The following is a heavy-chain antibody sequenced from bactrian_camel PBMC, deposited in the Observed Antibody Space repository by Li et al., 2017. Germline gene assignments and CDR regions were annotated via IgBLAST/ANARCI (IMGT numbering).Heavy chain of an antibody. CDR3: AASRLYWGHDY. V-gene: IGHV3S40*01. CDR1: GFTFSSYD. J-gene: IGHJ4*01. CDR2: VASGGSST. Sequence: VQLVESGGGLVQPGGSLRLSCAASGFTFSSYDMSWVRQAPGKGLEWVSAVASGGSSTYYAGSVKGRFTISRDNAKNTLYLQMNSLKTEDTAVYYCAASRLYWGHDYWGQGTQVTVS. D-gene: IGHD2*01.